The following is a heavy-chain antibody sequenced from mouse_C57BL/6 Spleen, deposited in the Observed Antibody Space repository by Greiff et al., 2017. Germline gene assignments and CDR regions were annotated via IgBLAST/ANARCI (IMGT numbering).Heavy chain of an antibody. Sequence: EVQVVESGGDLVKPGGSLKLSCAASGFTFSSYGMSWVRQTPDKRLEWVATISSGGSYTYYPDSVKGRFTISRDNAKNTLYLQMSSLKSEDTAMYYCARQGGLLDYWGQGTTLTVSS. CDR3: ARQGGLLDY. J-gene: IGHJ2*01. D-gene: IGHD2-13*01. CDR1: GFTFSSYG. V-gene: IGHV5-6*01. CDR2: ISSGGSYT.